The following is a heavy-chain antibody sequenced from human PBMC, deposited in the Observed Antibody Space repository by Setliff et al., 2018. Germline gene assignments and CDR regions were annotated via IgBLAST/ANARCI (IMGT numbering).Heavy chain of an antibody. J-gene: IGHJ4*02. CDR3: AKGARRSWYFFDY. CDR2: IDQDAIDK. D-gene: IGHD6-13*01. CDR1: GYTFTAYW. Sequence: SCKASGYTFTAYWMSWVRQAPGKGLEWVANIDQDAIDKYYVGSVKGRFTISRDNAKNSLYLQMNSLRAEDTAVYYCAKGARRSWYFFDYWGQGALVTVSS. V-gene: IGHV3-7*03.